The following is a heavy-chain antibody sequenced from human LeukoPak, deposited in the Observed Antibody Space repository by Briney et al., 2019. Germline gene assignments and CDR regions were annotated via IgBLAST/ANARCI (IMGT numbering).Heavy chain of an antibody. J-gene: IGHJ4*02. V-gene: IGHV3-23*01. Sequence: GGSLRLSCAASGFSFSNYGMNWVRQAPGKGLEWVSGIIGSGGTTYYADSVKGRFTISRDNAKNSLYLQMNSLRAEDTAVYYCAKDSRGSPGYWGQGTLVTVSS. CDR3: AKDSRGSPGY. D-gene: IGHD1-26*01. CDR1: GFSFSNYG. CDR2: IIGSGGTT.